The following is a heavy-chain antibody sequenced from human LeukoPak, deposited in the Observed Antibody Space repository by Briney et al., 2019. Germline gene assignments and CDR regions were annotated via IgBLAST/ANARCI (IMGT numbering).Heavy chain of an antibody. J-gene: IGHJ4*02. CDR1: GYTFTGYY. V-gene: IGHV1-2*02. CDR2: INPNSGGT. CDR3: VRGYYYDSSGYPFDY. Sequence: ASVKVSCKASGYTFTGYYMHWVRQAPGQGLEWMGWINPNSGGTNYAQKFQGRVTMTRDTSISTAYMELSRLRSDDTAVYYCVRGYYYDSSGYPFDYCGQGTLVTLSS. D-gene: IGHD3-22*01.